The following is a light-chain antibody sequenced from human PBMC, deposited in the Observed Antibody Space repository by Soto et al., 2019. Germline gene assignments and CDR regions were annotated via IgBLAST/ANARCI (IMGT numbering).Light chain of an antibody. CDR3: QQYNTYLWT. J-gene: IGKJ1*01. Sequence: DIQMTQSPSTLSASVGDRVTITCRASQSISSWLAWYQQKPGKAPKLLIYKASSVESGVPSRFSGSGSGTEFTLTISSLQPDDFATYYCQQYNTYLWTFGQGTKVEIK. CDR2: KAS. V-gene: IGKV1-5*03. CDR1: QSISSW.